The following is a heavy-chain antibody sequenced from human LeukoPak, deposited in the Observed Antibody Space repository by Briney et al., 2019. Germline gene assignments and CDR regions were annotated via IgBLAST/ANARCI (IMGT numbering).Heavy chain of an antibody. D-gene: IGHD2-15*01. CDR1: GYTFTSYY. Sequence: ASVKVSCKASGYTFTSYYMHWVRQAPGQGLEWMGIINPSGGSTSYAQKFQGRVTMTRDTSTSTVYMELSSLRAEDTAVYYCAEDTSCSGGSCYPRYFQHWGQGTLVTVSS. CDR3: AEDTSCSGGSCYPRYFQH. J-gene: IGHJ1*01. V-gene: IGHV1-46*01. CDR2: INPSGGST.